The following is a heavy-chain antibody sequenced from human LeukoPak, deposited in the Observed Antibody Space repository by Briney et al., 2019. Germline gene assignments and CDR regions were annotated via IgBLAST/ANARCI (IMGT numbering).Heavy chain of an antibody. Sequence: GGFLRLSCAASGFTFRDYAMYWVRQAPGKGLEYVSVISTDGSRIYYADSVKGRFTISRDNSENTLYLQMGSLRAEDMAVYYCTRGVAISTSGWYDTFDYWGQGALVTVSS. CDR1: GFTFRDYA. V-gene: IGHV3-64*02. CDR3: TRGVAISTSGWYDTFDY. D-gene: IGHD6-19*01. J-gene: IGHJ4*02. CDR2: ISTDGSRI.